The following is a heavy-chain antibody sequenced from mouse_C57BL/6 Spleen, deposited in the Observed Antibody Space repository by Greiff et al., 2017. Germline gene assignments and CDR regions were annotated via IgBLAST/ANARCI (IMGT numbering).Heavy chain of an antibody. J-gene: IGHJ4*01. CDR2: IDPSDSYT. Sequence: QQPGAELVRPGTSVKLSCKASGYTFTSYWMHWVKQRPGQGLEWIGVIDPSDSYTNYNQKFKGKATLTVDTSSSTAYMQLSSLTSEDSAVYYCARGIYYGNYGDYWGQGTSVTVSS. CDR1: GYTFTSYW. CDR3: ARGIYYGNYGDY. D-gene: IGHD2-1*01. V-gene: IGHV1-59*01.